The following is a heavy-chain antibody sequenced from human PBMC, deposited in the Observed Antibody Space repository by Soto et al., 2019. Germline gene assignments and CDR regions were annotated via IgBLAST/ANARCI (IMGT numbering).Heavy chain of an antibody. CDR3: ARMYTQWLPPQSYFDN. V-gene: IGHV2-70*01. CDR1: GFSLNTSGMC. D-gene: IGHD6-19*01. Sequence: SSPTMVNPTQTLTLTCSFSGFSLNTSGMCVSWIRQPPGKALEWLALIDWDDDKYYSTSLKTRLTISKDTSKNQVVLTMTNMDPVDTATYYCARMYTQWLPPQSYFDNWGQGDLLTVSS. CDR2: IDWDDDK. J-gene: IGHJ4*02.